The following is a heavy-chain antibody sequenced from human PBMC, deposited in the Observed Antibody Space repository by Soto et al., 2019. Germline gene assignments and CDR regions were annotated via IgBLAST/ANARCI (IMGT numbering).Heavy chain of an antibody. J-gene: IGHJ4*02. Sequence: ASVKVSCKASGGTFSSYAISWVRQAPGQGLEWMGGIIPIFGTANYAQKFQGRVTITADESTSTAYMELSSLRSEDTAVYYCARGYDFWSGYRSFDYWGQGTLVTVSS. V-gene: IGHV1-69*13. CDR1: GGTFSSYA. CDR3: ARGYDFWSGYRSFDY. D-gene: IGHD3-3*01. CDR2: IIPIFGTA.